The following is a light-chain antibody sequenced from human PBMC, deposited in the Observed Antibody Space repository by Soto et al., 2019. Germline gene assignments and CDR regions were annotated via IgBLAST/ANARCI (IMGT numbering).Light chain of an antibody. CDR2: GAS. V-gene: IGKV3-20*01. J-gene: IGKJ1*01. Sequence: ENVLTHTHGNLCLSTPERATLSCRASQSVSSSYLAWYQQKPGQAPRLLIYGASSRATGIPDRFSGSGSGTDFTLTISRLEPEDFAVYYCQQYGSSPRTFGQGTKVDIK. CDR3: QQYGSSPRT. CDR1: QSVSSSY.